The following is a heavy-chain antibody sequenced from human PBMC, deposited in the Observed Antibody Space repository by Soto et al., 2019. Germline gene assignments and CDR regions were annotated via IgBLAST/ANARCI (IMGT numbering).Heavy chain of an antibody. J-gene: IGHJ4*02. Sequence: GGSLRFSCAASGFTVSSNYMSWVRQAPGKGLEWVSVIYSGGSTYYADSVKGRFTISRDNSKNTLYLQMNSLRAEDTAVYYCASGVGIAAAGTRYFDYWGQGTLVTVSS. CDR1: GFTVSSNY. CDR3: ASGVGIAAAGTRYFDY. CDR2: IYSGGST. V-gene: IGHV3-53*01. D-gene: IGHD6-13*01.